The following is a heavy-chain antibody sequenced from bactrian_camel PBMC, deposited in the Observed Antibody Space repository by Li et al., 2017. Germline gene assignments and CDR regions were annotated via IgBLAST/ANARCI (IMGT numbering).Heavy chain of an antibody. CDR3: VRDYKSGDYRDDFGY. D-gene: IGHD4*01. V-gene: IGHV3S53*01. J-gene: IGHJ6*01. CDR2: IDSEGNI. Sequence: MGWFRQVPGTKREGVAAIDSEGNIGYADSVKGRFTISRDNAKNMVYLHMTSLKPEDAGVYYCVRDYKSGDYRDDFGYWGQGTQVTVS.